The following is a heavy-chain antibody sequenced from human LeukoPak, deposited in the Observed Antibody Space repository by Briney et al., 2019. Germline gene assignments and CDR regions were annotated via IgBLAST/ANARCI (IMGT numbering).Heavy chain of an antibody. CDR3: ARIPTFSFDI. CDR1: GYSFSTYW. CDR2: IYPGDSDT. J-gene: IGHJ3*02. Sequence: GESLKISCKASGYSFSTYWIGWVRQMPGKGLEWMGIIYPGDSDTRYSPSFQGQVTISADKSISTAYLQWSSLKASDTAMYYCARIPTFSFDIWGQGTMVTVSS. V-gene: IGHV5-51*01.